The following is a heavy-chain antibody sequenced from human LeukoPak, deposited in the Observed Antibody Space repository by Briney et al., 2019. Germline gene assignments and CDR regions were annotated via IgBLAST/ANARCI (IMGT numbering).Heavy chain of an antibody. Sequence: SETLSLTCTVSGGSISSSSYYWGWIRQPPGKGLEWIGSIYYSGSTYYNPSLKGRVTISVDTSKNQFSLKLSSVTAADTAVYYCARLRIAVAANWFDPWGQGTLVTVSS. D-gene: IGHD6-19*01. J-gene: IGHJ5*02. CDR2: IYYSGST. CDR3: ARLRIAVAANWFDP. CDR1: GGSISSSSYY. V-gene: IGHV4-39*01.